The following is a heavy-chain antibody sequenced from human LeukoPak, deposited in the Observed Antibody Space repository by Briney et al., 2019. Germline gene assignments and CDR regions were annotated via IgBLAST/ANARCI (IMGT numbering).Heavy chain of an antibody. D-gene: IGHD1-26*01. J-gene: IGHJ4*02. Sequence: GGSLRLSCAASGFTFSSYAMHWVRQAPGKGLEWVAVISYDGSNKYYADSVKGRFTISRDNSKNTLYLQMNSLRVEDTAVYYCVIIVGAPNWGQGSLVTVSS. CDR2: ISYDGSNK. CDR3: VIIVGAPN. V-gene: IGHV3-30-3*01. CDR1: GFTFSSYA.